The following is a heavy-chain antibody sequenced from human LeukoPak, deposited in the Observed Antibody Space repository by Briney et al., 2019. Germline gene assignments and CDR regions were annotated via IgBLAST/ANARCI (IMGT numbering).Heavy chain of an antibody. J-gene: IGHJ4*02. CDR1: GYTFTGYY. Sequence: ASVKVSCKASGYTFTGYYMHWVRRAPGQGLEWMGWINPNSGGTNYAQKFQGRVTMTRDTSISTAYMELSRLRSDDTAVYYCARDVQLSPALQGDFDYWGQGTLVTVSS. D-gene: IGHD2-2*01. CDR3: ARDVQLSPALQGDFDY. V-gene: IGHV1-2*02. CDR2: INPNSGGT.